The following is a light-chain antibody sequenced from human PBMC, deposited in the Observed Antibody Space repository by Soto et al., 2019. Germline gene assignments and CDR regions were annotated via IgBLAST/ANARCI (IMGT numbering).Light chain of an antibody. CDR2: QTS. CDR3: HKYSSAPLT. CDR1: QYINTR. Sequence: EIVLTQSPATLSSFPGDRVTLSCRASQYINTRLSWYQHRPGQAPRLLIYQTSIRAAGIPARFSASGTGTDFTLTISSLQPEDVATYYCHKYSSAPLTFGQGTRLEVK. J-gene: IGKJ5*01. V-gene: IGKV3D-11*01.